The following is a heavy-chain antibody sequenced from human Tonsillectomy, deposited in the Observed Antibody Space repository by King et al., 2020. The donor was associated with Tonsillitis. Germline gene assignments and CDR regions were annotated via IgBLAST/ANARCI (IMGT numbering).Heavy chain of an antibody. CDR1: GFTFSSYA. Sequence: VQLVESGGGVVQPGRSLRLSCAASGFTFSSYAMHWVRQAPGKGLEWVAVISYDGSNKYYADSVKGRFTISRDNSKNTLYLQMNSLRAEDTAVYYCARDLTEQWLVLDKWGQGTLVTVSS. D-gene: IGHD6-19*01. V-gene: IGHV3-30*04. CDR3: ARDLTEQWLVLDK. CDR2: ISYDGSNK. J-gene: IGHJ4*02.